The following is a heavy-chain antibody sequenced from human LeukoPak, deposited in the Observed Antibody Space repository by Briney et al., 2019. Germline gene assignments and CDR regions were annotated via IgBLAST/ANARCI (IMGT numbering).Heavy chain of an antibody. D-gene: IGHD6-19*01. CDR1: GGTFSSYA. CDR3: ARESDIVVAGTGFDY. CDR2: IIPILGIA. V-gene: IGHV1-69*04. J-gene: IGHJ4*02. Sequence: SVKVSFKASGGTFSSYAISWVRQAPGQGLEWMGRIIPILGIANYAQKFQGRVTITADKSTSTAYMELSSLRSEDTAVYYCARESDIVVAGTGFDYWGQGTLVTVSS.